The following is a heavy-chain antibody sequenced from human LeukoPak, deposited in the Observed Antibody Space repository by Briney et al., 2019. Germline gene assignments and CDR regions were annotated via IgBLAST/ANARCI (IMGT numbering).Heavy chain of an antibody. D-gene: IGHD5-12*01. Sequence: ASVKVSCKASGFTFTSYYMHWVRQAPGQGLEWMGIINPSGGSTSYAQKFQGRVTMTRDTSTSTVYMELSSLRSEDTAVYYCARTISDWYFDLWGRGTLVTVSA. V-gene: IGHV1-46*01. CDR3: ARTISDWYFDL. J-gene: IGHJ2*01. CDR1: GFTFTSYY. CDR2: INPSGGST.